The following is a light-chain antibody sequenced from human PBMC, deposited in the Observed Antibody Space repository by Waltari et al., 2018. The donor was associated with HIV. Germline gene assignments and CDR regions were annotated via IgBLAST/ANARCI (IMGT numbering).Light chain of an antibody. J-gene: IGLJ2*01. CDR1: RSNLGNNA. Sequence: QSVLPQPPSVSAAPRQRVTISCSGRRSNLGNNAGNWYQKPPGKAPKLLIYDDDLLPSGVSDRFSGSKSGTSASLAISGLQSEDEADYYCAAWDDSLKDLVFGGGTKLTVL. CDR3: AAWDDSLKDLV. CDR2: DDD. V-gene: IGLV1-36*01.